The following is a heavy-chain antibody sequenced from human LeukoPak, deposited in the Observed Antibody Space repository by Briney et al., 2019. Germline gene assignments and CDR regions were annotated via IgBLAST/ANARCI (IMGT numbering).Heavy chain of an antibody. CDR3: AKEVSYSGYEYYFDY. Sequence: PGGSLRLSCAASGFTFSSYAMHWVRQAPGKGLEWVAFIRYDGSNKYYADSVKGRFTISRDNSKNTLYLQMNSLRAEDTAVYYCAKEVSYSGYEYYFDYWGQGTLVTVSS. V-gene: IGHV3-30*02. CDR2: IRYDGSNK. CDR1: GFTFSSYA. D-gene: IGHD5-12*01. J-gene: IGHJ4*02.